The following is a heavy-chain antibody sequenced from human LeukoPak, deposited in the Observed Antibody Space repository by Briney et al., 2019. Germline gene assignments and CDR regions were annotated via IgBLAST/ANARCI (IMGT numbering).Heavy chain of an antibody. Sequence: GESLKISCKGSGYSFTSYWIGWVRQMPGKGLEWMGIIYPGDSDTRYSPSFQGQVTISADKSISTAYLQWSSLKASDTAMYYCARRTRPWAYYCDSSVEDDAFDIWGQGTMVTASS. D-gene: IGHD3-22*01. CDR2: IYPGDSDT. V-gene: IGHV5-51*01. CDR1: GYSFTSYW. J-gene: IGHJ3*02. CDR3: ARRTRPWAYYCDSSVEDDAFDI.